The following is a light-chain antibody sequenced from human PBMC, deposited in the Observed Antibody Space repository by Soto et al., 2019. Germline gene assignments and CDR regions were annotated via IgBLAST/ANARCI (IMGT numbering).Light chain of an antibody. J-gene: IGLJ2*01. CDR2: LEGSGSY. V-gene: IGLV4-60*02. Sequence: QSVLTQSSSASASLGSSVKLTGTLSSGHGSYIIAWHQQQPGKAPRYLMKLEGSGSYNKGSGVPDRFSGSSSGADRYLTISNLQFEDEANYYCETWDSNTRVFGGGTKLTVL. CDR1: SGHGSYI. CDR3: ETWDSNTRV.